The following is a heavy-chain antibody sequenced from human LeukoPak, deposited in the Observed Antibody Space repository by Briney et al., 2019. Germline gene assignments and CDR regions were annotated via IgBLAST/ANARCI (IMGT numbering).Heavy chain of an antibody. V-gene: IGHV4-59*11. Sequence: SETLSLTSTVSGGSISSHYWSWIRQPPGKGLEWIGYIYYSGSTNYNPSLKSRVTISVDTSKNQFSLKLSSVTAADTAVYYCARSRSQLLFLGWFDPWGQGTLVTVSS. J-gene: IGHJ5*02. CDR2: IYYSGST. CDR1: GGSISSHY. CDR3: ARSRSQLLFLGWFDP. D-gene: IGHD2-2*01.